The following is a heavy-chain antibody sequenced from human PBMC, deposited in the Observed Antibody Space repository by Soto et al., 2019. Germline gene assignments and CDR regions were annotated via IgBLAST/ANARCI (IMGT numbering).Heavy chain of an antibody. J-gene: IGHJ4*02. CDR3: ASNYGGNVYLDY. V-gene: IGHV4-30-2*01. CDR2: IYHSGST. Sequence: QLQLQESGSGLVKPSQTLSLTCAVSGGSISSGGYSWSWIRQPPGKGLEWIGYIYHSGSTYYNPSPKSRVPISVDRSKNQFSLKLSSVPAADTAVYYCASNYGGNVYLDYWGQGTLVTVSS. CDR1: GGSISSGGYS. D-gene: IGHD4-17*01.